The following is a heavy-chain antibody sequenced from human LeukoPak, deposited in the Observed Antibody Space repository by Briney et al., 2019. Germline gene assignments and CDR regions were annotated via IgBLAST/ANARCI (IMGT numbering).Heavy chain of an antibody. CDR2: ISGSGGST. V-gene: IGHV3-23*01. CDR3: ARDVDIVATSVWFDP. J-gene: IGHJ5*02. CDR1: GFTFSSYA. Sequence: GGSLRLSCAASGFTFSSYAMSWVRQAPGKGLEWVSAISGSGGSTYYADSVKGRFTISRDNSKNTLYLQMNSLRAEDTALYYCARDVDIVATSVWFDPWGQGTLVTVSS. D-gene: IGHD5-12*01.